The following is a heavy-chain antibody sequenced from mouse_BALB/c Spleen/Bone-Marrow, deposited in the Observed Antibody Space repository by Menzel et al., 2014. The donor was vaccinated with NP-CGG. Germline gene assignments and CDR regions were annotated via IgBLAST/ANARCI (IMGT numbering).Heavy chain of an antibody. CDR2: ISNLAYSI. CDR1: GFTFSDYG. D-gene: IGHD2-1*01. V-gene: IGHV5-15*02. J-gene: IGHJ4*01. CDR3: ATIYYGNSYAMDY. Sequence: VQGVESGGGLVQPGGSRKLSCAASGFTFSDYGMAWVRQAPGKGPEWVAFISNLAYSIYYADTVTGRFTISRENAKNTLYLEMSSLRSEDTAMYYCATIYYGNSYAMDYWGQGTSVTVSS.